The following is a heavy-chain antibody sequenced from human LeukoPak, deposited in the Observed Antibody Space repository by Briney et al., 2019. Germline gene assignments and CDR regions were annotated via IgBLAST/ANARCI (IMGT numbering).Heavy chain of an antibody. D-gene: IGHD3-3*01. CDR3: ARASSITIFGAHYQGYYFDY. CDR2: IYYSGST. J-gene: IGHJ4*02. Sequence: PSETLSLTCTVSGGSISSYYWSWIRQPPGKGLEWIGYIYYSGSTNYNPSLKSRVTISVDTSKNQFSLKLSSVTAADTAVYYCARASSITIFGAHYQGYYFDYWGQGTLVTVSS. CDR1: GGSISSYY. V-gene: IGHV4-59*01.